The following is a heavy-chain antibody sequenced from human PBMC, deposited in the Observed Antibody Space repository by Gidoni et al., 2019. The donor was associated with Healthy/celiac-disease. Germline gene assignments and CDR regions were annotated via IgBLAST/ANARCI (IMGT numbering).Heavy chain of an antibody. CDR3: ARGDDSSGYLSWFDP. Sequence: QVQLVQSGAEVTKPGSSVKVSCKASGGTFSSYAISWVRQAPGQGLEWMGRIIPILGIANYAQKFQGRVTITADKSTSTAYMELSSLRSEDTAVYYCARGDDSSGYLSWFDPWGQGTLVTVSS. CDR1: GGTFSSYA. CDR2: IIPILGIA. V-gene: IGHV1-69*04. J-gene: IGHJ5*02. D-gene: IGHD3-22*01.